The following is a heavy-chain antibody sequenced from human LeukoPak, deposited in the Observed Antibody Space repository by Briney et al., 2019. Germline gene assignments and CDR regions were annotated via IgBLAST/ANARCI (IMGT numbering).Heavy chain of an antibody. D-gene: IGHD4-17*01. Sequence: GGSLRLSCAASGFTFNGHDMTWIRQAPGKGLEWVSYIDPSGSATSYADSVKGRFSMSRDNTMNTLYLQMNSLRADDTAVYYCARGHYGLDSWGQGTLVTVSS. J-gene: IGHJ4*02. CDR3: ARGHYGLDS. V-gene: IGHV3-11*01. CDR2: IDPSGSAT. CDR1: GFTFNGHD.